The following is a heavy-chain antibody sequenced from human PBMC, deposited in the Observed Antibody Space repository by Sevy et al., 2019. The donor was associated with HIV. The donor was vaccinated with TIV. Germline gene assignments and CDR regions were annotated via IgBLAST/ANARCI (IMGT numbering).Heavy chain of an antibody. V-gene: IGHV3-30*02. Sequence: GGSLRLSCAASGFTFSSYGMHWVRQAPGKGLEWVAFIRYDGSNKYYADSVKGRFTISRDNSKNTLYLQMNSLRAEDTAVYYCARDRGSDHGMDVWGQGTTVTVSS. CDR2: IRYDGSNK. D-gene: IGHD6-25*01. CDR3: ARDRGSDHGMDV. J-gene: IGHJ6*02. CDR1: GFTFSSYG.